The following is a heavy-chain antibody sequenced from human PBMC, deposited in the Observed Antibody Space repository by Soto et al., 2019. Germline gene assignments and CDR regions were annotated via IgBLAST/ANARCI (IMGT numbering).Heavy chain of an antibody. J-gene: IGHJ6*03. D-gene: IGHD1-1*01. CDR1: GGSFSGYY. CDR3: ARGRRVTGTTFGYYYMDV. Sequence: SETLSLTCAVYGGSFSGYYWSWIRQPPGKGLEWIGEINHSGSTNYNPSLKSRVTISVDTSKNQFSLKLSSVTAADTAGYYCARGRRVTGTTFGYYYMDVWGKGTTVTVSS. V-gene: IGHV4-34*01. CDR2: INHSGST.